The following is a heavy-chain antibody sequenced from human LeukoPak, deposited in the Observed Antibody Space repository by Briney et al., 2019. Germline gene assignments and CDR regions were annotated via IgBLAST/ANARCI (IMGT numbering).Heavy chain of an antibody. Sequence: SETLSLTCTVSGGSISSYYWSWIRQPAGKRLEWIGRIYTSGSTNYNPSLKSRVTMSVDTSKNQFSLKLNSVTAADTAVYYCARDGAATVAGYAFDIWGQGTMVTVSS. CDR2: IYTSGST. D-gene: IGHD6-19*01. CDR3: ARDGAATVAGYAFDI. CDR1: GGSISSYY. V-gene: IGHV4-4*07. J-gene: IGHJ3*02.